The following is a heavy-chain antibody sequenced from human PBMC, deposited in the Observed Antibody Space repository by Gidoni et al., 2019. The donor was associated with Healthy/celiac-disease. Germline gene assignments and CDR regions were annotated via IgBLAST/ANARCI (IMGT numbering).Heavy chain of an antibody. J-gene: IGHJ6*02. CDR1: GDSVSSNSPA. CDR3: ARGREYSSGWYVTGMDV. CDR2: TYYRSKWYN. D-gene: IGHD6-19*01. Sequence: QVQLQQSGPGLVKPSQTLSLTCALSGDSVSSNSPAWNWIRQSPSRVLEWLGRTYYRSKWYNDYAVSVKSRITINPDTSKNQFSLQLNSVTPEDTAVYYCARGREYSSGWYVTGMDVWGQGTTVTVSS. V-gene: IGHV6-1*01.